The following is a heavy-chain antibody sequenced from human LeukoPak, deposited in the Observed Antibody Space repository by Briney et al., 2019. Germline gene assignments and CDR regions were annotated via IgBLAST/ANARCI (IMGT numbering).Heavy chain of an antibody. Sequence: ASVKVSCKASGYTFTSYGISWVRQAPGQGLEWMGWISAYNGNTNYAQKLQGRVTMTTDTSTSTAYMELSSLRSEDTAVYYCARDPSGSYYSNREFDYWGQGTLVTVSS. CDR3: ARDPSGSYYSNREFDY. V-gene: IGHV1-18*01. D-gene: IGHD1-26*01. CDR2: ISAYNGNT. J-gene: IGHJ4*02. CDR1: GYTFTSYG.